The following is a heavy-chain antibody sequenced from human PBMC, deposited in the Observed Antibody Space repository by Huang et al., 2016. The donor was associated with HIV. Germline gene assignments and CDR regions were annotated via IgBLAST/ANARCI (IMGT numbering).Heavy chain of an antibody. CDR1: GGSVNSGYYY. V-gene: IGHV4-39*01. D-gene: IGHD3-16*01. J-gene: IGHJ3*01. CDR3: ARLPFDYVWGTQRQTALDELDV. CDR2: VFYCWNT. Sequence: QLQLQESGPGLVRPSETLSLTCSVSGGSVNSGYYYWGWIRQPPGKGLEWIASVFYCWNTVYNPSLKGRVSMCVDTSKKRFSLNRSSVTAADTAEYFCARLPFDYVWGTQRQTALDELDVWGQGTMVTVSS.